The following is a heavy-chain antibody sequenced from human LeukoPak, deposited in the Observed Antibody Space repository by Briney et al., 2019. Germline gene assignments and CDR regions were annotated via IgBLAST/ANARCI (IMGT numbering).Heavy chain of an antibody. Sequence: GGSLRLSCVASGFTFGTYVMSWVRQAPGKGLEWVSAISGSGGSTYYADSVQGRFTISRDNSKNTLYLQMNSLRAEDTAVYYCARDRGSYRVFDCWGQGTLVTVSS. CDR3: ARDRGSYRVFDC. J-gene: IGHJ4*02. CDR1: GFTFGTYV. D-gene: IGHD3-10*01. V-gene: IGHV3-23*01. CDR2: ISGSGGST.